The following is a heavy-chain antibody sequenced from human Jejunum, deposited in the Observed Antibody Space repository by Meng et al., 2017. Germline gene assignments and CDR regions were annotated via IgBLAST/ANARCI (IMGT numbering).Heavy chain of an antibody. V-gene: IGHV7-4-1*02. J-gene: IGHJ4*02. CDR3: ARHSGNLGLDY. CDR1: GYTFTSQS. D-gene: IGHD4-23*01. Sequence: SVKVSCKASGYTFTSQSMNWVRQAPGQGLEWIGWINNNTGNANYAPDFTGRFVFSLDTSVSTAYLQISSLNVADTAVYYCARHSGNLGLDYWGQGTLVTVSS. CDR2: INNNTGNA.